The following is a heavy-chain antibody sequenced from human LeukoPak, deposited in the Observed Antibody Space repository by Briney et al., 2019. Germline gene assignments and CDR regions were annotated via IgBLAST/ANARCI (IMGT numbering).Heavy chain of an antibody. D-gene: IGHD1-26*01. CDR1: GGSISSGGYY. V-gene: IGHV4-30-2*01. J-gene: IGHJ4*02. Sequence: SETLSLTCTVSGGSISSGGYYWSWIRQPPGKGLEWIGYIYHSGSTYYNPSLKSRVTISVDRSKNQFSLKLSSVTAADTAVYYCARVGSGSYLVAWGQGTLVTVSS. CDR2: IYHSGST. CDR3: ARVGSGSYLVA.